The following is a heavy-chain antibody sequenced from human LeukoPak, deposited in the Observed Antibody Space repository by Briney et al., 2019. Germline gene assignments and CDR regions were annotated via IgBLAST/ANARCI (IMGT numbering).Heavy chain of an antibody. CDR1: GGSISSGDYY. D-gene: IGHD3-22*01. CDR3: ARVPEDAYYYDSSGYYYTTLVYWYSDL. Sequence: SETLSLTCTVSGGSISSGDYYWSWIRQPPGKGLEWIGYIYYSGSTYYNPSLKSRVTISVDTSKNQFSLKLSSVTAADTAVYYCARVPEDAYYYDSSGYYYTTLVYWYSDLWGRGTLVTVSS. J-gene: IGHJ2*01. CDR2: IYYSGST. V-gene: IGHV4-30-4*01.